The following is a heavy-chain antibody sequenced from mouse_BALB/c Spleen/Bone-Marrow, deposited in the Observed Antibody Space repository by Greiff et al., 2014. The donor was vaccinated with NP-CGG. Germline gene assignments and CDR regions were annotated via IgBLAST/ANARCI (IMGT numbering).Heavy chain of an antibody. V-gene: IGHV1-14*01. CDR3: AREGVDYFDY. CDR2: INPYNDAT. Sequence: VQLQQSGPELVKPGASVKMSCKASGYTFTSYVIYWVKQKPGQGLEWIGYINPYNDATKFNERFKGKATLTSDKSSSTAYMVLSSLTSEDSAVYYCAREGVDYFDYWGQGTTLTVSS. CDR1: GYTFTSYV. J-gene: IGHJ2*01.